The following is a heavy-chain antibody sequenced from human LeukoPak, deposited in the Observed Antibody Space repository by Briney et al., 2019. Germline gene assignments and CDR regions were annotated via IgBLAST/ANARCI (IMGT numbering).Heavy chain of an antibody. J-gene: IGHJ4*02. CDR3: AKDLTTGTLSFDN. CDR1: GFTFSSYG. Sequence: GGSLRLSCAASGFTFSSYGMHWVRQAPGKGLEWVAVIWYDGSNKYYADSVKGRFTISRDNSKNTLYLQMNSLRAEDTAVYSCAKDLTTGTLSFDNWGQGTLVTVSS. V-gene: IGHV3-33*06. CDR2: IWYDGSNK. D-gene: IGHD1-1*01.